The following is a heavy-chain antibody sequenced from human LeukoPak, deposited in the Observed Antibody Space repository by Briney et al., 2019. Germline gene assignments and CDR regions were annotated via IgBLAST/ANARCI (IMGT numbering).Heavy chain of an antibody. J-gene: IGHJ6*04. CDR1: RYTFSSYG. CDR3: ERARNKVRGVMILIGERDYSHSFLDV. V-gene: IGHV1-18*01. Sequence: ASVTVSCTASRYTFSSYGISWVRQSPGQGVEWMGWISAYNGNTNYAQKLPGRVTMTTDTSTSTAYVERRSLRSNDTAVYYCERARNKVRGVMILIGERDYSHSFLDVWGKGTTVTVSS. D-gene: IGHD3-10*01. CDR2: ISAYNGNT.